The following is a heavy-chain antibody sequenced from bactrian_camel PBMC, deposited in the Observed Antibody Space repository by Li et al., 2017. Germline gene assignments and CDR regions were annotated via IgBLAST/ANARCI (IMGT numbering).Heavy chain of an antibody. V-gene: IGHV3S1*01. CDR1: GFTFSSSS. J-gene: IGHJ4*01. CDR3: ATDYGIGTLSEY. Sequence: HVQLVESGGGLAQPGGSLRLSCAASGFTFSSSSMHWVRQGPGKGLEWVSTTHYGGAYTYYADSVKGRFTISRDNANNPMYLEMGSLKSDDTRLYYCATDYGIGTLSEYWGQGTQVTVS. D-gene: IGHD3*01. CDR2: THYGGAYT.